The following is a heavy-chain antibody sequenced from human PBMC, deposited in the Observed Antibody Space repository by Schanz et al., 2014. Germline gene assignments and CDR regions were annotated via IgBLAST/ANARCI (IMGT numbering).Heavy chain of an antibody. CDR2: TSHDGSNK. Sequence: GQLLESGGGLVQPGGSLRLSCAASGFTFSSYGMSWVCQAPGKGLEWVAVTSHDGSNKYYADSVKGRFTISRDNSKNTLYLQMNSLRAEDTAVYHCARDSDRHVIVGHYGLDVWGQGTTVIVS. J-gene: IGHJ6*02. D-gene: IGHD2-21*01. V-gene: IGHV3-30*03. CDR1: GFTFSSYG. CDR3: ARDSDRHVIVGHYGLDV.